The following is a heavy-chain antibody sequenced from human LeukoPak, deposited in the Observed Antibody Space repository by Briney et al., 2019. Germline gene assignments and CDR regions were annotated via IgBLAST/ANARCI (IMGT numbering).Heavy chain of an antibody. CDR3: ARAPRA. CDR1: GVSFSGYY. V-gene: IGHV4-34*01. CDR2: INHRGST. J-gene: IGHJ5*02. Sequence: SETLSLTCAVYGVSFSGYYWSWIRQPPGKGLEWIGEINHRGSTNYNPSLKSRVTISVDTSKNQFSLKLSSVTAADTAVYYCARAPRAWGQGTLVTVSS.